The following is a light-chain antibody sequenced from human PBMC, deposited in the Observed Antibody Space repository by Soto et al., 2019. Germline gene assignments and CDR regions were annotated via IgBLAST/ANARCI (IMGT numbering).Light chain of an antibody. CDR3: QHYHSYPWT. Sequence: AIRMTQSPSSLSASTGDRVTITCRASQHISDYLVWYQHKPGKAPKVLIHTASTLQGGVSSRFSGSGSGIDFTLTISGLQSEDFATYYCQHYHSYPWTFGQGTKVE. V-gene: IGKV1-8*01. CDR1: QHISDY. J-gene: IGKJ1*01. CDR2: TAS.